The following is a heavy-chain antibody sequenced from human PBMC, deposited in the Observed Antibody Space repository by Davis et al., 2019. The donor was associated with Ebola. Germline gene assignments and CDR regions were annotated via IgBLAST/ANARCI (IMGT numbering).Heavy chain of an antibody. V-gene: IGHV4-39*01. D-gene: IGHD3-10*01. CDR3: ARHRSLWFKELVSDY. Sequence: MPGGSLRLSCTVSGGSISSSSYYWGWIRQPPGKGLEWIGSIYYCGSTYYNPSLKSRVTISVDTSKNQFSLKLSSVTAADTAVYYCARHRSLWFKELVSDYWGQGTLVTVSS. J-gene: IGHJ4*02. CDR1: GGSISSSSYY. CDR2: IYYCGST.